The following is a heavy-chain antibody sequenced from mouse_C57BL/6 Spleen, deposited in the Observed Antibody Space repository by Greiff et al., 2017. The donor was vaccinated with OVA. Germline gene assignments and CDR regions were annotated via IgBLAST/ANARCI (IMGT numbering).Heavy chain of an antibody. V-gene: IGHV1-61*01. D-gene: IGHD4-1*01. CDR1: GYTFTSYW. CDR2: IYPSDSET. J-gene: IGHJ2*01. Sequence: QVQLQQPGAELVRPGSSVKLSCKASGYTFTSYWMDWVKQRPGQGLEWIGNIYPSDSETHYNQKFKDKATLTVDKSSSTAYMQLSSLTSADSAVYYGAGSWEYFANWGQGTILTVSA. CDR3: AGSWEYFAN.